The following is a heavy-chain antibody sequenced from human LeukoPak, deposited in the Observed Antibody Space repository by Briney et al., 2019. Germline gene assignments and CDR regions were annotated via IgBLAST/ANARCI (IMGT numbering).Heavy chain of an antibody. D-gene: IGHD1-26*01. Sequence: ASVKVSCKASGYTFTSYFMHWVRQAPGQGLEWMGGVNPSRGSTTYSQKFQGRVTMTRDTSTSTVYMDLSSLRSEDTAVYYCARAVGPRGGNWFDPWGQGTLVTVSS. V-gene: IGHV1-46*01. J-gene: IGHJ5*02. CDR3: ARAVGPRGGNWFDP. CDR2: VNPSRGST. CDR1: GYTFTSYF.